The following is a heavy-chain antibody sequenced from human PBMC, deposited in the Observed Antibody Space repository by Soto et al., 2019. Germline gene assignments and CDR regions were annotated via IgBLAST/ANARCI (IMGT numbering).Heavy chain of an antibody. V-gene: IGHV4-59*01. Sequence: TSETLSLTCTVSGGSISSYYWSWIRQPPGKGLEWIGYIYYSGSTNYNPSLKSRVTISVDTSKNQFSLKLSSVTAADTAVYYCARVMESRWLQLRNYYYGMDVWGQGTTVTVSS. CDR2: IYYSGST. CDR3: ARVMESRWLQLRNYYYGMDV. D-gene: IGHD5-12*01. CDR1: GGSISSYY. J-gene: IGHJ6*02.